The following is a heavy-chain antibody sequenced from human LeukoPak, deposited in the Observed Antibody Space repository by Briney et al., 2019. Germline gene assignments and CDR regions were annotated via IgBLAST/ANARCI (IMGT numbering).Heavy chain of an antibody. D-gene: IGHD3-10*01. CDR3: ARDHYYGSGSLYQNWFDP. V-gene: IGHV1-46*01. CDR2: INPSGGST. J-gene: IGHJ5*02. Sequence: GASVKVSCKASGYTFTSYAINWVRQAPGQGLEWMGIINPSGGSTSYAQKFQGRVTMTRDTSTSTVYMELSSLRSEDTAVYYCARDHYYGSGSLYQNWFDPWGQGTLVTVSS. CDR1: GYTFTSYA.